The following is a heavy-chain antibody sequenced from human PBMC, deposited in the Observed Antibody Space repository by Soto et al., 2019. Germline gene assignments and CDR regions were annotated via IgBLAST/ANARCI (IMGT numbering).Heavy chain of an antibody. CDR2: INHSGST. D-gene: IGHD3-3*01. Sequence: SETLSLTCAVYGGSFSGYYWSWIRQPPGKGLEWIGEINHSGSTNYNPSLKSRVTISVDTSKNQFSLKLSSVTAADTAVYYCASAPEDFWRGYWLPACGQGTLVTVSS. V-gene: IGHV4-34*01. J-gene: IGHJ1*01. CDR3: ASAPEDFWRGYWLPA. CDR1: GGSFSGYY.